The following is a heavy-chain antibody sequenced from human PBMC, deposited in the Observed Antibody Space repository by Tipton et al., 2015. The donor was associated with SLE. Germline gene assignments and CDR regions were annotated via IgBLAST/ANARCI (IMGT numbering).Heavy chain of an antibody. J-gene: IGHJ2*01. CDR1: GDSINDYY. V-gene: IGHV4-59*08. CDR3: ARRGSWWYFDL. Sequence: LRLSCTVSGDSINDYYWTWVRQSPGEGLEWIAYMYYGGSSDYNPSLKSRVTISVDTSKNQFSLKLSSVTAADTAVYYCARRGSWWYFDLWGRGTLVTVSS. D-gene: IGHD1-26*01. CDR2: MYYGGSS.